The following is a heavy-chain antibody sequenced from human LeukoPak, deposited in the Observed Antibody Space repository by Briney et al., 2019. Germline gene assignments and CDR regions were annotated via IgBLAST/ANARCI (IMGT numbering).Heavy chain of an antibody. CDR3: AREYYDFWSGYYIYYYYYMDV. J-gene: IGHJ6*03. V-gene: IGHV1-18*01. Sequence: ASVKVSCKASGYTFTSYGISWVRQAPGQGLAWMGWISAYNGNTNYAQKLQGRVTMTTDTSTSTAYMELRSLRSDDTAVYYCAREYYDFWSGYYIYYYYYMDVWGKGTTVTVSS. D-gene: IGHD3-3*01. CDR2: ISAYNGNT. CDR1: GYTFTSYG.